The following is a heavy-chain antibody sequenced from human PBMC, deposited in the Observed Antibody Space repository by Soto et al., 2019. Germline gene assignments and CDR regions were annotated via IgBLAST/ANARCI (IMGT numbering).Heavy chain of an antibody. CDR2: INHSGST. CDR3: ASYGDYERMDY. CDR1: GGSFSGYY. V-gene: IGHV4-34*01. Sequence: QVQLQQWGAGLLKPSETLSLTCAVYGGSFSGYYWSWIRQSPGKGLEWIGEINHSGSTNYNPSLKSRVTISVDTSKNQFSLKLSSVTAADTAVYYCASYGDYERMDYWGQGTLVTVSS. D-gene: IGHD4-17*01. J-gene: IGHJ4*02.